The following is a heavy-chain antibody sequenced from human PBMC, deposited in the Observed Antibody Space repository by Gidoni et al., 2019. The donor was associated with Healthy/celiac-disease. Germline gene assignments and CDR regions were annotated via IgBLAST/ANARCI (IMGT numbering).Heavy chain of an antibody. J-gene: IGHJ6*02. D-gene: IGHD3-10*01. CDR2: IYYSGST. CDR1: GGSISSSSYY. V-gene: IGHV4-39*07. Sequence: QLQLQESGPGLVKPSETLSLTCTVSGGSISSSSYYWGWIRQPPGKGLEWIGSIYYSGSTYYNPSLKRRVTISVDTSKIQFSLKLSSVTAADTAVYYCARDAQFEITMVRGVIRYGMDVWGQGTTVTVSS. CDR3: ARDAQFEITMVRGVIRYGMDV.